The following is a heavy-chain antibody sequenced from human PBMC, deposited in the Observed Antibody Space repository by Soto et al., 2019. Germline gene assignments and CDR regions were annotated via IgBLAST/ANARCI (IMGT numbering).Heavy chain of an antibody. V-gene: IGHV4-34*01. J-gene: IGHJ6*04. CDR3: ARGGRGVKTGMDV. Sequence: PSETLSRTCAVYGGYFSGYYWSWIHQPPGKGLEWIGEINHSGSTNYNPSLKSRVTISVDTSKNQFSLKLSSVTAADTAVYYCARGGRGVKTGMDVWGKGTTVTVSS. D-gene: IGHD3-10*01. CDR2: INHSGST. CDR1: GGYFSGYY.